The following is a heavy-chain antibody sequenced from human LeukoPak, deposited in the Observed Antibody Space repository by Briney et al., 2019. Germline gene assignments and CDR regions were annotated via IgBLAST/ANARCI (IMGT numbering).Heavy chain of an antibody. V-gene: IGHV4-59*01. D-gene: IGHD3-22*01. CDR2: IYYTGDT. Sequence: SETLSLTCTVSGGSISGYYWSWIRQPPGKGLEWIGYIYYTGDTNYNPSLKSRVTITLDTSKNQFSPRLSSVTAADTAVYYCARYDSSGYYYDYWGQGTLVTVSS. CDR1: GGSISGYY. J-gene: IGHJ4*02. CDR3: ARYDSSGYYYDY.